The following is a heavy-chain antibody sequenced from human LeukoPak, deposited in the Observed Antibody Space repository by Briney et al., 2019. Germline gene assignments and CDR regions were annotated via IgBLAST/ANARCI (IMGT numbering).Heavy chain of an antibody. Sequence: QSGGSLRLSCAASGFTVSSNYMSWVRQAPGKGLEWVSVIYSGGSTYYADSVKGRFTISRDNSKNTLYLQMNSLRAEDTAVYYCAISLGGDGYNYQYYYYGMDVWGQGTTVTVSS. J-gene: IGHJ6*02. CDR1: GFTVSSNY. D-gene: IGHD5-24*01. CDR2: IYSGGST. V-gene: IGHV3-66*01. CDR3: AISLGGDGYNYQYYYYGMDV.